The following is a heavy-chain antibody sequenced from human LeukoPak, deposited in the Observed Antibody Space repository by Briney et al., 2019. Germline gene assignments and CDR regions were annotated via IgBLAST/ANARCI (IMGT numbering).Heavy chain of an antibody. CDR3: VRGLSGVSSWYFDL. J-gene: IGHJ2*01. V-gene: IGHV3-23*01. D-gene: IGHD7-27*01. CDR1: GFTFSSYG. Sequence: PGGSLRLSCAASGFTFSSYGMHWVRQAPGKGLEWVSAISGSGGSTYYADSVKGRFTISRDNSKNTLYLQMNSLRAEDTAVYYCVRGLSGVSSWYFDLWGRGTLVSVSS. CDR2: ISGSGGST.